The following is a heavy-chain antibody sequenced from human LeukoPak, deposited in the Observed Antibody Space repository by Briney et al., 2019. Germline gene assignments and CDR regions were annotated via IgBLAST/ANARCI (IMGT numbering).Heavy chain of an antibody. D-gene: IGHD2-15*01. CDR1: GGSISSGSYY. J-gene: IGHJ3*02. V-gene: IGHV4-61*02. CDR2: IYTSGST. CDR3: ARDLEDIVVVVAAIGAFDI. Sequence: SQTLSLTCTVSGGSISSGSYYWSWIRQPAGKGLEWIGRIYTSGSTNYNPSLKSRVTISVDTSKNQFSLKLSSVTAADTAVYYCARDLEDIVVVVAAIGAFDIWGQGTMVTVSS.